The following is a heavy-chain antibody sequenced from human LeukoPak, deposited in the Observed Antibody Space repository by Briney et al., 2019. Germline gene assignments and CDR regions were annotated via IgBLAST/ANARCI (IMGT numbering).Heavy chain of an antibody. D-gene: IGHD6-13*01. CDR1: GYSISSGYY. CDR3: ARVGVGRFPAEPHDSSWYYYYYYMDV. Sequence: SETLSLTCTVSGYSISSGYYWNWIRQPPGKGLQWIGYIYYSGSTNYNPSLKSRVTISVDTSKNQFSLKLTSVTAADTAVYYCARVGVGRFPAEPHDSSWYYYYYYMDVWGKGTTVTVSS. V-gene: IGHV4-61*01. CDR2: IYYSGST. J-gene: IGHJ6*03.